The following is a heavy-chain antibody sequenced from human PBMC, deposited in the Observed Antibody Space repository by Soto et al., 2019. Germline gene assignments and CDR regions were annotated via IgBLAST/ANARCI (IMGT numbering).Heavy chain of an antibody. CDR2: IDPPDSYT. Sequence: GESLKISCKGVGYSFTDFWITWVRQVPGKGLEWVGKIDPPDSYTNYSPSFQGHVTMSVDKSINTAYLQWSSLKASDTAIYYCARRGYHVSLGYYYAMDVWGQGTTVTVSS. CDR1: GYSFTDFW. V-gene: IGHV5-10-1*01. CDR3: ARRGYHVSLGYYYAMDV. D-gene: IGHD2-15*01. J-gene: IGHJ6*02.